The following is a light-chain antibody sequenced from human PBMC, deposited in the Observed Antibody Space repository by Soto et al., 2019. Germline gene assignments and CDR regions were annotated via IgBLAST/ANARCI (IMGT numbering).Light chain of an antibody. CDR3: SSYTGSRTFV. J-gene: IGLJ1*01. V-gene: IGLV2-14*01. Sequence: SLLPQPASLSRSPVQAITISCPETSSDVGGYDYVSWYQQLPGKAPKLLIYDVNNRPSGVSHRFSGSKSGNTASLTISGLHDEDEAHYYCSSYTGSRTFVCGTGTKVTVL. CDR2: DVN. CDR1: SSDVGGYDY.